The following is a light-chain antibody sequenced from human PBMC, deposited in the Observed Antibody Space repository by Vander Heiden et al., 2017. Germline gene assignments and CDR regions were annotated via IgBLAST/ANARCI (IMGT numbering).Light chain of an antibody. CDR1: SSDVGSYNL. J-gene: IGLJ3*02. CDR2: EVT. Sequence: QSALTQPASVSGSPGQSIPLSCTGTSSDVGSYNLVSWYQQHPGKVPKLMIYEVTKRPSGVSNRFSGSKSGNTASLTISGLQAEDEADDYCCSYAGSSTWVFGGGTKLTGL. CDR3: CSYAGSSTWV. V-gene: IGLV2-23*02.